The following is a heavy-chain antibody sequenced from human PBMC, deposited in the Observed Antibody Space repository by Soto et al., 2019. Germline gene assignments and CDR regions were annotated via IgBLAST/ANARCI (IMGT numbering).Heavy chain of an antibody. Sequence: SETLSLTCTVSGGSISSSSYYWGWIRQPPGKGLEWIGSIYYSGSTYYNPSLKSRVTISVDTSKNQFSLKLSSVTAADTAVYYCASSLAYCTNGVCYYYYYYMDVWGKGTTVTVSS. CDR3: ASSLAYCTNGVCYYYYYYMDV. V-gene: IGHV4-39*01. CDR1: GGSISSSSYY. D-gene: IGHD2-8*01. J-gene: IGHJ6*03. CDR2: IYYSGST.